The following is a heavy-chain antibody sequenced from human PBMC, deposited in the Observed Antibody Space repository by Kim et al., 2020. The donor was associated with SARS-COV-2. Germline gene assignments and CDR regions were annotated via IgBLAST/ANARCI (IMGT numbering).Heavy chain of an antibody. D-gene: IGHD6-13*01. Sequence: SETLSLTCYVSGDLFSNYFWSWIRQSPEKGLEWIGSVDSSGTANYNPSLKSRVTIKGDTSKTHFSLKLTFVTAADTAVYYCARDQTAGLFDPCGHGARVTVSS. V-gene: IGHV4-59*13. CDR3: ARDQTAGLFDP. CDR1: GDLFSNYF. J-gene: IGHJ5*02. CDR2: VDSSGTA.